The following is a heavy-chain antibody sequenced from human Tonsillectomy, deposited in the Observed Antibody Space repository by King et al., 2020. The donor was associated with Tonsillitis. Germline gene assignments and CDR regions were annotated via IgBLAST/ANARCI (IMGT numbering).Heavy chain of an antibody. V-gene: IGHV1-2*02. D-gene: IGHD4-17*01. CDR1: GYTFTGYY. J-gene: IGHJ6*02. CDR3: ARAGPVTTMAYYYGMDV. Sequence: QLVQSGAEVKKPGASVKVSCKASGYTFTGYYMHWVRQAPGQGLEWMGWINPNSGGTNYAQKFQGRVTMTRDTSISTAYMELSRLRSDDTAVYYCARAGPVTTMAYYYGMDVWGQGNTVTVSS. CDR2: INPNSGGT.